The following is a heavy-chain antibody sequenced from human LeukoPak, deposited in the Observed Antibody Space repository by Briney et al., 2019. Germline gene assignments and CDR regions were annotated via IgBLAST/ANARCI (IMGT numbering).Heavy chain of an antibody. CDR1: GFTFSSYS. Sequence: GGSLRLSCSASGFTFSSYSMNWVRQAPGKGLEWVSSISSSSSYIYYADSVKGRFTISRDNAKNSLYLQMNSLRSDDTAVYYCARDFYGSGSYYNNWFDPWGQGTLVTVSS. CDR3: ARDFYGSGSYYNNWFDP. CDR2: ISSSSSYI. V-gene: IGHV3-21*04. J-gene: IGHJ5*02. D-gene: IGHD3-10*01.